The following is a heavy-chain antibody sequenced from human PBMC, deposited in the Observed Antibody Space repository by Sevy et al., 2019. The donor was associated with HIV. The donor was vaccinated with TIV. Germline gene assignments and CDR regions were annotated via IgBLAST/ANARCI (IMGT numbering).Heavy chain of an antibody. Sequence: SETLSLTCAVSGGSFSGYFWNWIRQSPGKGLEWIGEINHTGSLKYNPSLKSRVTISVDASKSQLSLHLRSVNAADTAVYYCARGRQAYVVVVPSTVPFDYWGRGTLVTVSS. D-gene: IGHD2-2*01. J-gene: IGHJ4*02. CDR3: ARGRQAYVVVVPSTVPFDY. CDR2: INHTGSL. V-gene: IGHV4-34*01. CDR1: GGSFSGYF.